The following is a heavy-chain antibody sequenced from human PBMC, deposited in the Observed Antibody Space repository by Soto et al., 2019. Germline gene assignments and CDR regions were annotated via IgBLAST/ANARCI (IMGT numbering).Heavy chain of an antibody. CDR1: GYTLTELS. J-gene: IGHJ3*02. D-gene: IGHD3-22*01. Sequence: ASVKVSCKVSGYTLTELSMHWVRQAPGKGLEWMGGFDPEDGETIYAQKFQGRVTMTEDTSTDTAYMELSSLRSEDTAVYYCATEGKDLVVITLDAFDIWGQGTMVTVSS. CDR3: ATEGKDLVVITLDAFDI. V-gene: IGHV1-24*01. CDR2: FDPEDGET.